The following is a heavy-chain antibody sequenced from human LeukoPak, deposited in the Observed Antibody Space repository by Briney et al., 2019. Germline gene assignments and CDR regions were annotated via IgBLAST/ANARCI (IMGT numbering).Heavy chain of an antibody. V-gene: IGHV3-11*01. CDR1: GFTFSDYY. Sequence: PGGSLRLSCAASGFTFSDYYMSWIRQAPGKGLEWVSYISSSGSTIYYADSVKGRFTISRDNAKSSLYLQMNSLRAEDTAVYYCARDRVDIVVVPAAMLRFDYWGQGTLVTVSS. D-gene: IGHD2-2*01. CDR3: ARDRVDIVVVPAAMLRFDY. J-gene: IGHJ4*02. CDR2: ISSSGSTI.